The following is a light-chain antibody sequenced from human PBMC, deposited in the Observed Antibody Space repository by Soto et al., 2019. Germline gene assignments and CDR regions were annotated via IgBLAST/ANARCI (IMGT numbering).Light chain of an antibody. CDR1: QSVSSN. CDR2: GAS. V-gene: IGKV3-15*01. J-gene: IGKJ1*01. CDR3: QQYNNWPRT. Sequence: EIVITQSPTTLSVCPGERATLSCRASQSVSSNLAWYQQTPGQAPRLLIYGASTRATGIPARFSGSGSGTEFTLTISSLQSEDFAVYYCQQYNNWPRTFGQGSKV.